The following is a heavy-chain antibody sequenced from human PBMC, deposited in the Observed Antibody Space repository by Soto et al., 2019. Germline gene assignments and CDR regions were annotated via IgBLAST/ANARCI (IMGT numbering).Heavy chain of an antibody. CDR2: IIPVFGTA. CDR3: SRGDATKIVVTTYYGMDV. J-gene: IGHJ6*02. CDR1: GGTLGNYG. Sequence: QVQLVQSGAEVKKPGSSVRVSCKASGGTLGNYGISWVRQAPGQGLEWMGGIIPVFGTANYAQKFQGRVTITADESTSTVYMDVTSLRSEDTAVYYCSRGDATKIVVTTYYGMDVWGQGTTVTVSS. V-gene: IGHV1-69*12. D-gene: IGHD4-17*01.